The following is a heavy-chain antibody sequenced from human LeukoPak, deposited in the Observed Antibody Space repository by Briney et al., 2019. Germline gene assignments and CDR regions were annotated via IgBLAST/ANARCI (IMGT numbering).Heavy chain of an antibody. CDR2: ISAYNGNT. V-gene: IGHV1-18*01. CDR1: GYTFTSYG. CDR3: ARVGATHAYYYYMDV. J-gene: IGHJ6*03. Sequence: GASVKVSCKASGYTFTSYGISWVRQAPGQGLEWMGWISAYNGNTNYAQKLQGRVTMTTDTSTGTAYMELRSLRSDDTAVYYCARVGATHAYYYYMDVWGKGTTVTVSS. D-gene: IGHD1-26*01.